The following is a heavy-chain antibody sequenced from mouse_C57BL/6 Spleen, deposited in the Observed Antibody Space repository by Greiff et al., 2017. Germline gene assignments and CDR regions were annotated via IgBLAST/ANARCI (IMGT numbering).Heavy chain of an antibody. CDR2: INPYNGGT. CDR3: ARSTVRSQNFDY. CDR1: GYTFTDYY. V-gene: IGHV1-19*01. D-gene: IGHD1-1*01. J-gene: IGHJ2*01. Sequence: LMESGPVLVKPGASVKMSCKASGYTFTDYYMNWVKQSHGKSLEWIGVINPYNGGTSYNQKFKGKATLTVDKSSSTAYMELNSLTSEDSAVYYCARSTVRSQNFDYWGQGTTLTVSS.